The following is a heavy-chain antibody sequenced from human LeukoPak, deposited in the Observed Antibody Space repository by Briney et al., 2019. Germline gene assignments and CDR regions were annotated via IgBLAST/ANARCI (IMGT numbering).Heavy chain of an antibody. CDR3: VSPRGFSYGYFDY. CDR2: IYYSKNT. V-gene: IGHV4-39*01. CDR1: GGSISSSSAY. Sequence: SSETLSLTCTVSGGSISSSSAYWGWIRQPPGKGLEWIGSIYYSKNTYYNPSLKSRDTISADTSKNQFSLTLGSVSATDTAVYYCVSPRGFSYGYFDYWGKGTLVTVSS. J-gene: IGHJ4*02. D-gene: IGHD5-18*01.